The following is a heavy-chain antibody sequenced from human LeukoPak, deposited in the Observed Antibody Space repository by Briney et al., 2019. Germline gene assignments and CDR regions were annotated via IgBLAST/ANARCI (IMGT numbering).Heavy chain of an antibody. Sequence: NPGGSLRLSCAASGFTFSDYYMSWIRQAPGKGLEWVSYISSSSSYTNYADSVKGRFTISRDNAKNSLYLQMNSLRAEDTAVYYCARGPYQGMAAAGNNFDYWGQGTLVTVSS. D-gene: IGHD6-13*01. CDR3: ARGPYQGMAAAGNNFDY. V-gene: IGHV3-11*06. CDR1: GFTFSDYY. CDR2: ISSSSSYT. J-gene: IGHJ4*02.